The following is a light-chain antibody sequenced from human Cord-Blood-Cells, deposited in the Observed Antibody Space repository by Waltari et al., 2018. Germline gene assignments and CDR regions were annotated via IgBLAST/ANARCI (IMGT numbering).Light chain of an antibody. Sequence: QSALTQPRSVSGSPGQSVTISCTGTSSDVGGYNYVSCYQQHPGKAPKPMIYDVSKRPSGVPVRFSGSKSGNTASLTISGLQAEDEADYYCCSYAGSYTWVFGGGTKLTVL. V-gene: IGLV2-11*01. CDR3: CSYAGSYTWV. CDR2: DVS. CDR1: SSDVGGYNY. J-gene: IGLJ3*02.